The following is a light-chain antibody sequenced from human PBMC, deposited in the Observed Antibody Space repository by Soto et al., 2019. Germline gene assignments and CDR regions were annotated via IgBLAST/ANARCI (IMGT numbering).Light chain of an antibody. CDR3: QQRSTWPPWT. Sequence: EIVLTQSPATLSLSPGERATLSCRASQSVSSYLAWYQQKPGQAPRLLIYDASNRATGIPARFSGSGSGTDLTLTISSLEPDDFAVYYCQQRSTWPPWTFGQGTKVEIK. J-gene: IGKJ1*01. CDR1: QSVSSY. V-gene: IGKV3-11*01. CDR2: DAS.